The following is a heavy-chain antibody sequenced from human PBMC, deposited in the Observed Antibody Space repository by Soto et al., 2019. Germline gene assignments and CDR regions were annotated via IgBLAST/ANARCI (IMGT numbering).Heavy chain of an antibody. J-gene: IGHJ4*02. D-gene: IGHD4-17*01. CDR1: GFTFSSYA. Sequence: QVQLVESGGGVVQPGRSLRLSCAASGFTFSSYAMHWVRQAPGKGLEWVAVISYDGSNKYYADSVKGRFTISRDNSKNTLYLQMNSLRAEDTAVYYCARECGDYVYSLDYWGQGTLVTVSS. CDR2: ISYDGSNK. V-gene: IGHV3-30-3*01. CDR3: ARECGDYVYSLDY.